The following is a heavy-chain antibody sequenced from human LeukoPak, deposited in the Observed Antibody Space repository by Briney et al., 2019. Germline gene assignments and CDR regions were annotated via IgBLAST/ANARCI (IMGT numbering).Heavy chain of an antibody. J-gene: IGHJ4*02. CDR1: GGSISTFY. Sequence: LSLTCTVSGGSISTFYWSWIRQAPGKGLEWVSYISSSGSTIYYADSVKGRFTISRDNAKNSLYLQMNSLRAEDTAVYYCARAQGCDFWSGSQYYFDYWGQGTLVTVSS. D-gene: IGHD3-3*01. V-gene: IGHV3-11*01. CDR3: ARAQGCDFWSGSQYYFDY. CDR2: ISSSGSTI.